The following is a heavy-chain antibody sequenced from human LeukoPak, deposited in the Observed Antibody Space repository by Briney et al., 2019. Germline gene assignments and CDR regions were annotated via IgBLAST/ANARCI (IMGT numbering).Heavy chain of an antibody. J-gene: IGHJ4*02. Sequence: ASVKVSCKASGYTFTGYYMHWVRQAPGQGLEWMGWINPNSGGTNYAQKFQGRVTMTRDTSISTAYMELSRLRPDDTAVYYCAREAAAGISFDYWGQGTLVTVSS. D-gene: IGHD6-13*01. CDR3: AREAAAGISFDY. CDR1: GYTFTGYY. V-gene: IGHV1-2*02. CDR2: INPNSGGT.